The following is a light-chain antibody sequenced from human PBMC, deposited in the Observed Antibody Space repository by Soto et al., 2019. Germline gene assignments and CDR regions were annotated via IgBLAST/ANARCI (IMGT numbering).Light chain of an antibody. V-gene: IGKV3D-15*01. CDR2: YIS. CDR3: QLYGISPH. Sequence: ILMTQSPATLSVSPGETASLSFRASQSAGNFLAWYQQKPGQAPRLLIYYISTRATGIPARFSGSGSGTEFTLTINRLEPEDFAVYYCQLYGISPHFGQGTRLEIK. J-gene: IGKJ5*01. CDR1: QSAGNF.